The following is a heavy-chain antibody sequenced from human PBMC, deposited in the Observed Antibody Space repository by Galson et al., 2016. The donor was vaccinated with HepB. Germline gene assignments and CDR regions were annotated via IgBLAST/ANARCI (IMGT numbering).Heavy chain of an antibody. V-gene: IGHV3-23*01. Sequence: SLRLSCAASEFTFSSYVMSWVRQAPGKGLEWVPTISGNGGSTYYAASVKGRITISRDNSKNTLYLQMNSLSVEDTAVYYCAKAHYDILTGYWPYFDYWGQGTLVTVSS. CDR3: AKAHYDILTGYWPYFDY. CDR2: ISGNGGST. J-gene: IGHJ4*02. CDR1: EFTFSSYV. D-gene: IGHD3-9*01.